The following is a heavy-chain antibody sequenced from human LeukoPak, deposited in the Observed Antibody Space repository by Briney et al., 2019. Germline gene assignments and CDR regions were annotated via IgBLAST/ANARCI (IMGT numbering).Heavy chain of an antibody. Sequence: GGSLRLSCAASGFTFSSYGMSWVRQARGKGLEWLSGIGGSGGSTYYADSVKGRFTISRDNSKNTLYLQMNSLRAEDTAVYYCAKEPHFVKTAGYYFDYWGQGTLVTVSS. CDR1: GFTFSSYG. J-gene: IGHJ4*02. CDR2: IGGSGGST. D-gene: IGHD2/OR15-2a*01. V-gene: IGHV3-23*01. CDR3: AKEPHFVKTAGYYFDY.